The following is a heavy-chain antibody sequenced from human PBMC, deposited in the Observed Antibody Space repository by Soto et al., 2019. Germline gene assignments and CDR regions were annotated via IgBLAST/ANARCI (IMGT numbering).Heavy chain of an antibody. J-gene: IGHJ4*02. Sequence: GGSLRLSCAASGFTFSSYGMHWVRQAPGKGLEWVAVISYDGSNKYYADSVKGRFTISRDNSKNTLCLQMNSLRAEDTAVYYCAKGSAGYSSSWYASRTFDYWGQGTLVTVSS. D-gene: IGHD6-13*01. V-gene: IGHV3-30*18. CDR2: ISYDGSNK. CDR1: GFTFSSYG. CDR3: AKGSAGYSSSWYASRTFDY.